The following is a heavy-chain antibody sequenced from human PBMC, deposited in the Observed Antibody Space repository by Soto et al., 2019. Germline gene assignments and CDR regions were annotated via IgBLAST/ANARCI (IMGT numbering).Heavy chain of an antibody. J-gene: IGHJ6*03. D-gene: IGHD3-9*01. Sequence: ASVKVSWKVSGYTLPELSMHWVRQAPGKGLEWMGGFYPEDGETGYAQKFQGRVTMTRNTSIGTAYMELSSLRSEDTAVYYCARSLVLRYFDWLYYYYYYMDVWGKGTTVTVSS. CDR3: ARSLVLRYFDWLYYYYYYMDV. CDR1: GYTLPELS. CDR2: FYPEDGET. V-gene: IGHV1-24*01.